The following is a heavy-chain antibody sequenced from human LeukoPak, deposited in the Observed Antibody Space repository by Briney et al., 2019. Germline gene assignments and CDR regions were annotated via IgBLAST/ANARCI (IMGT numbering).Heavy chain of an antibody. CDR1: GGSISSSSYY. Sequence: SETLSLTCTVSGGSISSSSYYWSWIRQPAGKGLEWIGRIYTSGSTNYNPSLKSRVTMSVDTSKNQFSLKLSSVTAADTAVYYCARMSSGSYDYWGQGTLVTVSS. D-gene: IGHD3-3*01. CDR2: IYTSGST. CDR3: ARMSSGSYDY. J-gene: IGHJ4*02. V-gene: IGHV4-61*02.